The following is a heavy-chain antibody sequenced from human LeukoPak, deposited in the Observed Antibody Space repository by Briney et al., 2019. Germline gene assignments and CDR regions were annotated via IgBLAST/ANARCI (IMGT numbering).Heavy chain of an antibody. J-gene: IGHJ4*02. D-gene: IGHD5-18*01. V-gene: IGHV3-23*01. CDR1: GFTFASYA. CDR3: ARDGTAMVITNGYFDY. Sequence: PSGGSLRLSCAASGFTFASYAMTWVRQAPGKGLEWVSAVSGSGGSTYPADSVKGRFTISRDNSKNTLYLQINSLRAEDTAVYYCARDGTAMVITNGYFDYWGQGTLVTVSS. CDR2: VSGSGGST.